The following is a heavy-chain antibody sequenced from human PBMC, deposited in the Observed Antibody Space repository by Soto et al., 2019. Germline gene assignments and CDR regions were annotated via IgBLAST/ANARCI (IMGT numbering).Heavy chain of an antibody. CDR1: GFTFSSYS. V-gene: IGHV3-21*01. J-gene: IGHJ4*02. D-gene: IGHD5-12*01. CDR2: ISSSSSYI. Sequence: PGGSLRLSCAASGFTFSSYSMNWVRQAPGKGLEWVSSISSSSSYIYYADSVKGRFAISRDNAKDSLYLQMNSLRAEDTAVYYCARGSRGSHKFYFDYCGQGTLVTVSP. CDR3: ARGSRGSHKFYFDY.